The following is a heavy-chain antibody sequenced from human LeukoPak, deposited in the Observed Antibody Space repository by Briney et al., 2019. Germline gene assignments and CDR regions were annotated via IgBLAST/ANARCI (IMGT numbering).Heavy chain of an antibody. CDR2: IYYSGST. D-gene: IGHD4-17*01. Sequence: PSETLSLTCTVSGGSISSYYWSRIRQPPGKGLEWIGYIYYSGSTNYNPSLKSRVTISVDTSKNQFSLKLSSVTAADTAVYYCACGDYGAGIYFDYWGQGTLVTVSS. V-gene: IGHV4-59*01. CDR3: ACGDYGAGIYFDY. CDR1: GGSISSYY. J-gene: IGHJ4*02.